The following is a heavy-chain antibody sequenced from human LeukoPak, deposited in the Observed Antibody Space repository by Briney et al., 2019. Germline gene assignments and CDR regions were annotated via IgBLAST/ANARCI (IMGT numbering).Heavy chain of an antibody. J-gene: IGHJ5*02. CDR2: NNGDGSTT. CDR3: ARDPRNVGLAP. Sequence: GGSLRLSCVASGFSLSGYWMYWVRQAPGKGLMYISRNNGDGSTTNYADVVKGRFTMSRDNVKNALYLQMNSLRVEDTAVYYCARDPRNVGLAPWGQGTLVTVSS. V-gene: IGHV3-74*01. CDR1: GFSLSGYW. D-gene: IGHD2-15*01.